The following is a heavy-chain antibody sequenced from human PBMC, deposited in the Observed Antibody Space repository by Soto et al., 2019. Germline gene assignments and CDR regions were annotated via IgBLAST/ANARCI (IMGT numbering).Heavy chain of an antibody. CDR1: GGSLSSGGYS. V-gene: IGHV4-30-2*01. Sequence: SETLSLTCAVSGGSLSSGGYSWSWFRQPPGKGLEWIGYIYHSGSTYYSPSLKSRVTISVDRSKNQFSLKLSSVTAADTAVYYCARVPAPWGQGTLVTVSS. CDR2: IYHSGST. J-gene: IGHJ5*02. CDR3: ARVPAP.